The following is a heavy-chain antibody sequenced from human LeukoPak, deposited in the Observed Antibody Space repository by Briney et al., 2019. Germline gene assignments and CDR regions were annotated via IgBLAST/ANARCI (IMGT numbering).Heavy chain of an antibody. V-gene: IGHV4-61*02. CDR3: ARETHTDRYYMDV. D-gene: IGHD4-17*01. Sequence: PSQTLSLTCTVSGGSISSGTYYWSWIRQPAGKGLEWIGRIYTSGSTNYNPSLKSRVTISVDTSKNQFPLKLSSVTAADTAVYYCARETHTDRYYMDVWGKGTTVTVSS. J-gene: IGHJ6*03. CDR2: IYTSGST. CDR1: GGSISSGTYY.